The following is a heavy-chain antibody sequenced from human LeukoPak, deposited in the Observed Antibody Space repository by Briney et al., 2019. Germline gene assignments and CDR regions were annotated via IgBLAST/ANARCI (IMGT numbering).Heavy chain of an antibody. Sequence: GGSLRLSCAASGFTFSDYYMTWIRQAPGKGLEWVSYISSSGSIIYYADSVKGRFIISRDNAKNSLYLQMNSLRVEDTAVYFCARVGYDSSGRFDYWGQGTLVTVSS. CDR2: ISSSGSII. J-gene: IGHJ4*02. V-gene: IGHV3-11*04. CDR1: GFTFSDYY. CDR3: ARVGYDSSGRFDY. D-gene: IGHD3-22*01.